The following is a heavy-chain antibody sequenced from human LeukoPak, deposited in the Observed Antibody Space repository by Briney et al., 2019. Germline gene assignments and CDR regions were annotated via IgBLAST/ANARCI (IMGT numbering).Heavy chain of an antibody. Sequence: GASVKVSCKASGYTFTGYYMHWVRQAPGQGLEWMGGINPNSGGTNYAQKFQGRVTMTRDTSISTAYMELSRLRSDDTAVYYCARGAHYHDSSQGYDYWGQGTLVTVSS. CDR2: INPNSGGT. D-gene: IGHD3-22*01. V-gene: IGHV1-2*02. CDR1: GYTFTGYY. CDR3: ARGAHYHDSSQGYDY. J-gene: IGHJ4*02.